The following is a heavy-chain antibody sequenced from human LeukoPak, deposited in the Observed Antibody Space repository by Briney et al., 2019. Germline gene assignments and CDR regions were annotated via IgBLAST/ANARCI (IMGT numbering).Heavy chain of an antibody. CDR2: IVVGSGNT. CDR3: AKVANYYYGSESYYFFEH. Sequence: SVKVSCKASGFTFTSSAMQWVRQARGQRLEWIGWIVVGSGNTNYAQKFQERVTITKDMSTSTAYMELSSLRVEDTAVYYCAKVANYYYGSESYYFFEHWGQGTPVTASS. V-gene: IGHV1-58*02. D-gene: IGHD3-10*01. J-gene: IGHJ4*02. CDR1: GFTFTSSA.